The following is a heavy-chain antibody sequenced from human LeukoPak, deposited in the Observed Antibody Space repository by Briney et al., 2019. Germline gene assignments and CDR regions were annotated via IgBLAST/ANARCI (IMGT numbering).Heavy chain of an antibody. Sequence: ASVKVSCKASGYTFTSYGISWVRQAPRQGLEWMGWISAYNGNTNYAQKLQGRVTMNTDTSTSTAYMELRRLRSDDTAVYYCARDPTSGWFYFDYWGQGTLVTVSS. V-gene: IGHV1-18*01. D-gene: IGHD6-19*01. CDR3: ARDPTSGWFYFDY. CDR1: GYTFTSYG. CDR2: ISAYNGNT. J-gene: IGHJ4*02.